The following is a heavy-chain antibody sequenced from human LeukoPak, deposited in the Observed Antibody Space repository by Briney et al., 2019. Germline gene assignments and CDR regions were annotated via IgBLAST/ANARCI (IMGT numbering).Heavy chain of an antibody. CDR1: GFTFSSYA. V-gene: IGHV3-30*04. CDR3: ARDSSGPFDY. CDR2: ISYDGSNK. Sequence: GGSLRLSCAASGFTFSSYAMHWVRQAPGKGLEWVAVISYDGSNKYYADSVKGRFTISRDNSKNTLYLQMNSLRAEDTAVYYCARDSSGPFDYWDQGTLVTVSS. D-gene: IGHD6-19*01. J-gene: IGHJ4*02.